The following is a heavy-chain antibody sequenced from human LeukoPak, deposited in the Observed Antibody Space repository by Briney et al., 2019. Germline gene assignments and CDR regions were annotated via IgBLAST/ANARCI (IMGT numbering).Heavy chain of an antibody. J-gene: IGHJ3*02. V-gene: IGHV3-30*02. CDR1: GFSLINHD. D-gene: IGHD1-26*01. CDR3: ASPYSGSYFPYAFDI. CDR2: IRPDGINK. Sequence: GGSLRLSCAASGFSLINHDMHWVRQLPGKGLEWVALIRPDGINKYYGDSVKDRFIISRDTSKNTLYLQMNSLRAEDTAVYYCASPYSGSYFPYAFDIWGQGTMVTVSS.